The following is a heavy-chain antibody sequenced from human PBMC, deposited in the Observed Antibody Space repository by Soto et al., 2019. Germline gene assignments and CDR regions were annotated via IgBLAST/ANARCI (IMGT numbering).Heavy chain of an antibody. CDR1: GFTFSSYS. D-gene: IGHD3-3*01. CDR3: ARDFRGVFGVVIQKGYYYYGMDV. CDR2: ISSSSSTI. Sequence: GGSLRLSCAASGFTFSSYSMNWVRQAPGKGLEWVSYISSSSSTIYYADSVKGRFTISRDNAKNSLYLQMNSLRDEDTAVYYCARDFRGVFGVVIQKGYYYYGMDVWGQGTTVTVSS. J-gene: IGHJ6*02. V-gene: IGHV3-48*02.